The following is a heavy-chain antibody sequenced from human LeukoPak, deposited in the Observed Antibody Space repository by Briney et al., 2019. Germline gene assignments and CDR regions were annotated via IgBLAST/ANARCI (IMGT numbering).Heavy chain of an antibody. J-gene: IGHJ3*02. Sequence: PSETLSLTCAVSGGSISSGGYSWSWIRQPPGKGLEWIGYIYHSGSTYYNPSLKSRVTISVDTSKNQFSLKLSSVTAADTAVYYCARHFYDNSGRYYPYEAFDIWGQGTMVTVSS. CDR2: IYHSGST. V-gene: IGHV4-30-2*03. CDR1: GGSISSGGYS. D-gene: IGHD3-22*01. CDR3: ARHFYDNSGRYYPYEAFDI.